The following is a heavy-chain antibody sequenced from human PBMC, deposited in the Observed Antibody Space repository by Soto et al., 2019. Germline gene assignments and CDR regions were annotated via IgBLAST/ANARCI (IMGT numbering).Heavy chain of an antibody. J-gene: IGHJ6*03. V-gene: IGHV6-1*01. CDR3: ARGSWDDVSGHYYMDV. CDR2: TYYRSKWYF. CDR1: GDSVSSNSAG. Sequence: QVQLQLSGPGLVTPSQTLSLTCAISGDSVSSNSAGWNWIRRTPSRGLEWLGRTYYRSKWYFNYAVSVESRITFNPDTSKNQFSLQLSSVTPDDTAVYYCARGSWDDVSGHYYMDVWGKGTTVTVSS. D-gene: IGHD1-1*01.